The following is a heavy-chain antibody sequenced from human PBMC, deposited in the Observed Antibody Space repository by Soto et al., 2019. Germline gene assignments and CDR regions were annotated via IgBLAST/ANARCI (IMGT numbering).Heavy chain of an antibody. CDR3: AREYGMDV. CDR1: GYSFHTYA. Sequence: QVQLVQSGAEVKKPEASVNVSCKASGYSFHTYAISWVRQAPGQGLEWVGWISGYNGNTNYAQKFQGRVTLTTDTSTKTAFMELRSLTGDDTAVYYCAREYGMDVWGQGTTVTVSS. V-gene: IGHV1-18*01. CDR2: ISGYNGNT. J-gene: IGHJ6*02.